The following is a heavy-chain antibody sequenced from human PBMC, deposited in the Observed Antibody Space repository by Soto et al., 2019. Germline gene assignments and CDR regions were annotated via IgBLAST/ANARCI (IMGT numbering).Heavy chain of an antibody. CDR2: IKSKTDGGTT. Sequence: GGSLRLSCAASGFASSNAWMSWVRQAPGKGLEWVGCIKSKTDGGTTDYAAHGKGRFTISREDSKNTVSLQMSSLNTADTAVYYCTTEGPSYFDYWGQGTLVTVSS. J-gene: IGHJ4*02. V-gene: IGHV3-15*01. CDR3: TTEGPSYFDY. CDR1: GFASSNAW.